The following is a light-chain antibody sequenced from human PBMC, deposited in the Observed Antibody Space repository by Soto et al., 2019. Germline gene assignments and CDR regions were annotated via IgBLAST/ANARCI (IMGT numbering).Light chain of an antibody. CDR2: KAS. V-gene: IGKV1-5*03. J-gene: IGKJ1*01. Sequence: PYTPSASVGARVSITCRASQPISTWLAWYQQKPGKAPKLLISKASSLESGVPSRFSGSASGTEFTLTINSLQPDDFATYYCQQYNSYSWTFGQGTKVDIK. CDR1: QPISTW. CDR3: QQYNSYSWT.